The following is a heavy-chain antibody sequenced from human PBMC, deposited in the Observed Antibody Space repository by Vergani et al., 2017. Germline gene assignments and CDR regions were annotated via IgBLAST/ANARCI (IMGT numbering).Heavy chain of an antibody. CDR1: GFTFSSYG. J-gene: IGHJ4*02. D-gene: IGHD5/OR15-5a*01. CDR2: IWYDGSNK. Sequence: QVQLVESGGGVVQPGRSLRLSCAASGFTFSSYGMHWVRQAPGKGLEWVAVIWYDGSNKYYADSVKGRFTISRDNSKNTRYLQMNSLKSEDTAVYYCVKREVYDSYDYWGQGTLVTVSS. V-gene: IGHV3-33*03. CDR3: VKREVYDSYDY.